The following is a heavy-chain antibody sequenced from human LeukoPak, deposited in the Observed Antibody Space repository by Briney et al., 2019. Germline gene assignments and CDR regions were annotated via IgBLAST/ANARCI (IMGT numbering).Heavy chain of an antibody. Sequence: PGGSLRLSCAASGFTFRSYYMSWIRQAPGKGLEWVSSISGSAISTYYADSVKGRFTISRDNSRNTLYLQMNSLRAEDTALFYCAKGDNNILTGYYNSFDSWGQGTLVTVSS. J-gene: IGHJ4*02. CDR3: AKGDNNILTGYYNSFDS. CDR1: GFTFRSYY. V-gene: IGHV3-23*01. CDR2: ISGSAIST. D-gene: IGHD3-9*01.